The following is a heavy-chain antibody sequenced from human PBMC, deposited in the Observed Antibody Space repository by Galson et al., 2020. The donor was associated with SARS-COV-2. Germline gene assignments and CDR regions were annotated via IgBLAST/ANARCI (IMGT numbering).Heavy chain of an antibody. CDR1: GYTLTELS. J-gene: IGHJ4*02. V-gene: IGHV1-24*01. CDR2: FDPEDGET. Sequence: ASVKVPCKVSGYTLTELSMHWVRQAPGKGLEWMGGFDPEDGETIYAQKFQGRVTMTEDTSTDTAYMELSSLRSEDTAVYYCATARTDQIAAAGYDYWGQGTLVTVSS. D-gene: IGHD6-13*01. CDR3: ATARTDQIAAAGYDY.